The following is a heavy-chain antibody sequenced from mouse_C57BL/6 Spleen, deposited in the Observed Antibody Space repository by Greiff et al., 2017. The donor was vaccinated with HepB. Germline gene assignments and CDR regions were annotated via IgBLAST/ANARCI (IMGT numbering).Heavy chain of an antibody. Sequence: EVQGVESGGGLVQPGGSMKLSCVASGFTFSNYWMNWVRQSPEKGLEWVAQIRLKSDNYATHYAESVKGRFTISRDDSKSSVYLQMNNLRAEDTGIYYCSPTYGTDFDYWGQGTTLTVSS. CDR2: IRLKSDNYAT. CDR3: SPTYGTDFDY. D-gene: IGHD2-1*01. V-gene: IGHV6-3*01. CDR1: GFTFSNYW. J-gene: IGHJ2*01.